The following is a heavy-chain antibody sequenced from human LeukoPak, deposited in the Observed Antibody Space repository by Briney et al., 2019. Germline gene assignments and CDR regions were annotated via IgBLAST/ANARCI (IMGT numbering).Heavy chain of an antibody. Sequence: SETLSLTCTVSGGSISSYYWSWIRQPPGKGLEWIGYIYYSGSTNYNPSLKSRVTISVDTSKNQFSLKLSSVTAADTAVYYCARAYETSPYYYDSSGYSYYFDYWGQGTLVTVSS. CDR2: IYYSGST. D-gene: IGHD3-22*01. CDR3: ARAYETSPYYYDSSGYSYYFDY. CDR1: GGSISSYY. V-gene: IGHV4-59*01. J-gene: IGHJ4*02.